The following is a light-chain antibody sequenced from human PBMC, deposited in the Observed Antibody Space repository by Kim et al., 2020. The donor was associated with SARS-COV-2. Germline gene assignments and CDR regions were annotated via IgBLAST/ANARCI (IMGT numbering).Light chain of an antibody. CDR2: GAS. CDR1: QSVNSDY. V-gene: IGKV3-20*01. CDR3: QQDGSGLRT. Sequence: LCPEERATPSCGASQSVNSDYLAWYQQKPGQAPRLLIVGASRRATGIPNRLSGGGSGKDFTLTVSGLGPEDSAGNNCQQDGSGLRTFGQGTRRE. J-gene: IGKJ2*02.